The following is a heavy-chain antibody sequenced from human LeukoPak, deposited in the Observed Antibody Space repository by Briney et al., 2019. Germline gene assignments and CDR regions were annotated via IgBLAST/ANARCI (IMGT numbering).Heavy chain of an antibody. CDR1: GYSFTSYW. D-gene: IGHD5-18*01. CDR2: IDPRDSSS. J-gene: IGHJ4*02. Sequence: GESLKISCKGSGYSFTSYWISWVRQMPGKGLEWMGRIDPRDSSSNYSPSFQGHVSISADMSISTAYLQWSSLKASDTAMYYCTRQSFALQLWEQESDYWGQGTLVTVSS. V-gene: IGHV5-10-1*01. CDR3: TRQSFALQLWEQESDY.